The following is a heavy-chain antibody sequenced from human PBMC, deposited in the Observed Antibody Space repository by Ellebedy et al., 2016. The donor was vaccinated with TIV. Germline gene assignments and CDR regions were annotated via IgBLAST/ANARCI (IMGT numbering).Heavy chain of an antibody. D-gene: IGHD3-10*01. V-gene: IGHV3-48*04. CDR1: GFMFNTYS. CDR2: ISSSSSTI. Sequence: PGGSLRLSCAASGFMFNTYSMNWVRQAPGRGLEWTSYISSSSSTIYYADSVKGRFTISRDNAKNSLSLQMNSLRAEDTAVYYCARVVRGDTGYYYYAMDVWGQGTTVTVSS. J-gene: IGHJ6*02. CDR3: ARVVRGDTGYYYYAMDV.